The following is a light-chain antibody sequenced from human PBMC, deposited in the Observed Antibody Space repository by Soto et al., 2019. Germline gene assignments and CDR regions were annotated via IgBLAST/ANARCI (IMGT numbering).Light chain of an antibody. CDR3: QQYGSSPKLT. CDR2: GAS. J-gene: IGKJ4*01. Sequence: EIVLTQSPGTLSLSPGERATLSCRASQSVSSSYLAWYQQKPSQAPRLLIYGASSRATGIPDRFSGSGSGTDFTLTISRLEPEDFAVYYCQQYGSSPKLTFCGGTKVEIK. V-gene: IGKV3-20*01. CDR1: QSVSSSY.